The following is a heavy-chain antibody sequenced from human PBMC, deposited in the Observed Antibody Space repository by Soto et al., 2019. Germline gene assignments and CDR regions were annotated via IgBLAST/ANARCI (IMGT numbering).Heavy chain of an antibody. CDR2: IDPSDSYT. CDR3: ARRYYYYYGMDV. V-gene: IGHV5-10-1*01. J-gene: IGHJ6*02. Sequence: GESLKISCKGSGYSFTKXXXXXXXXMPGKGLEWMGRIDPSDSYTNYSPSFQGHVTISADKSISTAYLQWSSLKASDTAMYYCARRYYYYYGMDVWGQGTTVPVSS. CDR1: GYSFTKXX.